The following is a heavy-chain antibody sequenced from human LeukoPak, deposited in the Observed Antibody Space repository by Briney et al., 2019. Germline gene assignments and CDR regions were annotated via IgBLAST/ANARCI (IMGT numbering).Heavy chain of an antibody. V-gene: IGHV4-39*01. CDR3: ARHEKWLAHYFDY. J-gene: IGHJ4*02. CDR2: IYYSGST. D-gene: IGHD6-19*01. Sequence: SETLSLTCTVSGGSISSSSYYWGWIRQPPGKGLEWIGSIYYSGSTYYNPSLKSRVTISVDTSKNQFSLKLSSVTAADTAVYYCARHEKWLAHYFDYWGQGTLVTVSS. CDR1: GGSISSSSYY.